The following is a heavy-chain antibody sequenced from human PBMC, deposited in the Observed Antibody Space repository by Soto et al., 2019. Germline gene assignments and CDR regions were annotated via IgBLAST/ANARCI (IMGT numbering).Heavy chain of an antibody. J-gene: IGHJ6*03. D-gene: IGHD3-3*01. Sequence: GGSLRLSCAASGFTFSSYGMHWVRQAPGKGLEWVAVISYDGSNKYYADSVKGRFTISRDNSKNTLYLQMNSLRAEDTAVYYCAKSKDFITIFGVVIFDYYMDVWGKGTTVTVSS. CDR2: ISYDGSNK. V-gene: IGHV3-30*18. CDR1: GFTFSSYG. CDR3: AKSKDFITIFGVVIFDYYMDV.